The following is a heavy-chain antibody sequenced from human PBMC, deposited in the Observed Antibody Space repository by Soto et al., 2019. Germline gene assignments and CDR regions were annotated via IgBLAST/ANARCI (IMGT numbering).Heavy chain of an antibody. V-gene: IGHV4-30-2*01. D-gene: IGHD2-15*01. CDR3: ASWICSVGSCYHDY. J-gene: IGHJ4*01. CDR1: GGSMSSGGYS. Sequence: PSETLSVTCAVSGGSMSSGGYSWSWIRQPPGKGLEWIGYIYHSGSTYYNPSLQSRVTISVDRSKNQFSLKLSSVTAADTAVYYCASWICSVGSCYHDYWRHGPLVTVS. CDR2: IYHSGST.